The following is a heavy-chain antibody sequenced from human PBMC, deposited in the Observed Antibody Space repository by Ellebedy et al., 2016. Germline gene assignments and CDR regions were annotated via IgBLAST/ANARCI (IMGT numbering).Heavy chain of an antibody. CDR3: ARDSGVPGTTQNYYYYGMDV. CDR2: ISAYNGNT. V-gene: IGHV1-18*01. Sequence: ASVKVSCKASGYTFTSYGISWVRQAPGQGLEWMGWISAYNGNTNYAQKLQGRVTMTTDTSTSTAYMELRSLRSDDTAVYYCARDSGVPGTTQNYYYYGMDVWGQGTTVTVSS. J-gene: IGHJ6*02. D-gene: IGHD1-7*01. CDR1: GYTFTSYG.